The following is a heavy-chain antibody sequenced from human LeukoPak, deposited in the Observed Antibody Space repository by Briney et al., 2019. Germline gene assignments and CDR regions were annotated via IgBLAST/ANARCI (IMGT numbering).Heavy chain of an antibody. Sequence: GSLRLSCSAFGFAFDKYAMNWVRQAPGKGLEYVSSINTNGANTYYADSVKGRFTISRDNSRNTVYVQMNSLTPEDTAVYYCVKGLDYSSSQMDSWGQGTLVTVSS. CDR3: VKGLDYSSSQMDS. CDR1: GFAFDKYA. J-gene: IGHJ4*02. V-gene: IGHV3-64*05. D-gene: IGHD6-6*01. CDR2: INTNGANT.